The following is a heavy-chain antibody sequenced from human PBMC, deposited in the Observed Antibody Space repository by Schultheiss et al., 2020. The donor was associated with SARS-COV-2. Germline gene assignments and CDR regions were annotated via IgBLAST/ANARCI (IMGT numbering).Heavy chain of an antibody. J-gene: IGHJ4*02. CDR1: GGSFSGYY. CDR3: ARELTLRLGELSLPLGFDY. V-gene: IGHV4-34*01. Sequence: SQTLSLTCAVYGGSFSGYYWSWIRQPPGKGLEWIGEINHSGSTNYNPSLKSRVTISVDTSKNQFSLKLSSVTAADTAVYYCARELTLRLGELSLPLGFDYWGQGTLVTVSS. CDR2: INHSGST. D-gene: IGHD3-16*02.